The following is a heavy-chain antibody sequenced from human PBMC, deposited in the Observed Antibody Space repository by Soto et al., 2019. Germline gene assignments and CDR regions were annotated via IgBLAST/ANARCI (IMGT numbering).Heavy chain of an antibody. D-gene: IGHD3-16*01. V-gene: IGHV1-69*02. Sequence: QVQLVQSGAEVKKPVSSVKVSCKASGGTFSSYTIRWVRQAPGQGLEWMGRIIPILGIANYAQKFQGRVTITADKSTSTAYMELSSLRSEDTAVYYCARNTFYYYGMDVWGQGTTVTVSS. CDR3: ARNTFYYYGMDV. J-gene: IGHJ6*02. CDR2: IIPILGIA. CDR1: GGTFSSYT.